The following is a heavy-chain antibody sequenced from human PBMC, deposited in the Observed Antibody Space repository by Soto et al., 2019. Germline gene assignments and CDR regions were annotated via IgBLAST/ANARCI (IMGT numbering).Heavy chain of an antibody. J-gene: IGHJ6*02. CDR1: GGSISSYY. D-gene: IGHD3-3*02. CDR3: ARDRPIFGVVNYYYYGMDV. CDR2: IYYSGST. Sequence: LSLTCTVSGGSISSYYWSWIRQPPGKGLEWIGYIYYSGSTNYNPSLKSRVTISVDTSKNQFSLKLSSVTAADTAVYYCARDRPIFGVVNYYYYGMDVWGQGTTVTVSS. V-gene: IGHV4-59*01.